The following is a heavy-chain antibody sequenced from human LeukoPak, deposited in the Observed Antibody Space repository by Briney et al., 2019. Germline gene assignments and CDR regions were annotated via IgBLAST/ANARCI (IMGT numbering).Heavy chain of an antibody. CDR2: ISGNGHLT. CDR3: AKDHSSVGSYGLDY. Sequence: PGRSLRLSWAAAGFTFSSYAMSWVRQAPGKGLEWVSTISGNGHLTNYAESVEGRFTISRDNSRSTLFLQMNSLSAEDTAVYYCAKDHSSVGSYGLDYWGQGTLVTVSS. J-gene: IGHJ4*02. D-gene: IGHD3-10*01. CDR1: GFTFSSYA. V-gene: IGHV3-23*01.